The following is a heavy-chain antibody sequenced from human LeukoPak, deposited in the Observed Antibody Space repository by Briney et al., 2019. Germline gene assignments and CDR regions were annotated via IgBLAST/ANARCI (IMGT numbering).Heavy chain of an antibody. CDR2: IYSGGST. Sequence: GGSLRLSCAASGFTFSTYSMNWVHQAPGKGLEWVSVIYSGGSTYYADSVKGRFTISRDNSKNTLYLQMNSLRAEDTAVYYCARGSVTTGPFGMDVWGQGTTVTVSS. CDR1: GFTFSTYS. CDR3: ARGSVTTGPFGMDV. J-gene: IGHJ6*02. D-gene: IGHD5-18*01. V-gene: IGHV3-66*01.